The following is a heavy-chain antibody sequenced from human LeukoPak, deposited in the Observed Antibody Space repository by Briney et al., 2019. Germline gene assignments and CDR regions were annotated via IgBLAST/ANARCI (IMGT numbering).Heavy chain of an antibody. CDR2: ISGSGGSI. CDR1: GFTFSSYA. V-gene: IGHV3-23*01. J-gene: IGHJ4*02. Sequence: GGSLSLSCAASGFTFSSYAMSWVRQAPGKGLEWVSAISGSGGSIYYADSGKGRFTISRDNSKNTLYLQMNSLRAEDTAVYYCAKDPRFVVVVAATFDYWGQGTLVTVSS. CDR3: AKDPRFVVVVAATFDY. D-gene: IGHD2-15*01.